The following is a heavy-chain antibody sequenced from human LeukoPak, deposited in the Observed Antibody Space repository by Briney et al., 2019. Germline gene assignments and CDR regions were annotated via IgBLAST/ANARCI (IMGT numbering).Heavy chain of an antibody. Sequence: PGGSLRLSCAASGFTFSRYRMHWVRQAPGKGLVWVSRIKSDGSITSYADSVKGRFTISRDNAKNTLYLQMNSLRAEDTAVYYCARDFNGGFDYWGQGTLVTVSS. J-gene: IGHJ4*02. D-gene: IGHD2-8*01. CDR3: ARDFNGGFDY. CDR2: IKSDGSIT. CDR1: GFTFSRYR. V-gene: IGHV3-74*01.